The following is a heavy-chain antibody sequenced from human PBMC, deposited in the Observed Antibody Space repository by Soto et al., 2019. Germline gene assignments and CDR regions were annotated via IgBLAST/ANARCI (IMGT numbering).Heavy chain of an antibody. CDR2: MNPNSGNT. CDR1: GYTFTSYD. V-gene: IGHV1-8*01. J-gene: IGHJ6*03. CDR3: ARAVTIFGVVRLARGVRYYYMDV. D-gene: IGHD3-3*01. Sequence: GASVKVSCKASGYTFTSYDINWVRQATGQGLEWMGWMNPNSGNTGYAQKFQGRVTMTRNTSISTAYMELSSLRSEDTAVYYCARAVTIFGVVRLARGVRYYYMDVWGKGTAVTVSS.